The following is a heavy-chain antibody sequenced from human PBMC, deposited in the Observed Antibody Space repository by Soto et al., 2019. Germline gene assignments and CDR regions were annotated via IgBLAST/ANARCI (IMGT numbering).Heavy chain of an antibody. V-gene: IGHV3-30-3*01. Sequence: QVQLVESGGGVVQPGRSQRLSCAASGFTFSSYAMHWVRQAPGKGLEWVAVISYDGSNKYYADSVKGRFTISRDNSKNTVYLQMNSLRAEDTAVYYCERGIVVVTAPQYFQHWGQGTLVTVSS. CDR1: GFTFSSYA. CDR2: ISYDGSNK. CDR3: ERGIVVVTAPQYFQH. D-gene: IGHD2-21*02. J-gene: IGHJ1*01.